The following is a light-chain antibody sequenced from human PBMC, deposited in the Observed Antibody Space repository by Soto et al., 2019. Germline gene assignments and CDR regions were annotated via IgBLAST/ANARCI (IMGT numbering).Light chain of an antibody. CDR2: GNS. Sequence: QSVLTQAPSVSGAPGQRVTISCSGSSSNIGAGYDVNWYRQLPGTAPKLLIYGNSDRPSGVPDRFSGSKSGTSASLAITGLQAEDEADYFCQSYDRSLRTYVFGTGTKVTVL. CDR1: SSNIGAGYD. CDR3: QSYDRSLRTYV. J-gene: IGLJ1*01. V-gene: IGLV1-40*01.